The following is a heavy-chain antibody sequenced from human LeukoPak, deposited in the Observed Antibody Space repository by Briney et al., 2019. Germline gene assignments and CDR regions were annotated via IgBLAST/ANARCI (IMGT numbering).Heavy chain of an antibody. J-gene: IGHJ4*02. CDR2: ISSSSSTI. V-gene: IGHV3-48*04. Sequence: GGSLRLSCAASGFTFSSYSMNWVRQAPGKGLEWVSYISSSSSTIYYADSVKGRFTISRDNAKNSLYLQMNSLRAEDTAVYYCARGEPYGDYPPGFDYWGQGTLVTVSS. CDR1: GFTFSSYS. CDR3: ARGEPYGDYPPGFDY. D-gene: IGHD4-17*01.